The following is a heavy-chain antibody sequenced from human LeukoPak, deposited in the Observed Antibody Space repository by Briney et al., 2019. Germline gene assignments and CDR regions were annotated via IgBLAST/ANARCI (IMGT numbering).Heavy chain of an antibody. V-gene: IGHV3-23*01. CDR3: ARLLVYNSGGEAFDH. Sequence: GGSLRLSCAASRFTFSSYTMSWVRQAPGKGPEWVSAISGSGDTTYYADSVKGRFTISRDNSKNTLYLQMNSLRAEDTAVYYCARLLVYNSGGEAFDHWGQGTLVTVSS. J-gene: IGHJ4*02. CDR2: ISGSGDTT. CDR1: RFTFSSYT. D-gene: IGHD1-20*01.